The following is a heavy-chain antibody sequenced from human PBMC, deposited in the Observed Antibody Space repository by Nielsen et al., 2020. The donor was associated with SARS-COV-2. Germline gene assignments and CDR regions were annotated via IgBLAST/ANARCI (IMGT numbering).Heavy chain of an antibody. D-gene: IGHD2-15*01. CDR3: AREVIVEGYFDY. CDR2: ISAYNGNT. Sequence: ASVKVSCKASGYIFTSYGISWVRQAPGQGLEWMGWISAYNGNTNYAQKLQGRVTMTTDTSTSTAYMELRSLRSDDTAVYYCAREVIVEGYFDYWGQGTLVTVSS. J-gene: IGHJ4*02. CDR1: GYIFTSYG. V-gene: IGHV1-18*01.